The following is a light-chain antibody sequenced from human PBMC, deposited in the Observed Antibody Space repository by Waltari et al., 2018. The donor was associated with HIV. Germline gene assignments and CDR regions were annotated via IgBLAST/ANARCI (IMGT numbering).Light chain of an antibody. Sequence: EIVLTQSPGTLSLSPGERATLSCRASQSISSSSLAWYQQQRGQAPRLIIYGASSRATGIADRFSGSGSATDFTLIIARLEPEDVAVYYCQRHSNWPLFGQGTKLGIK. CDR1: QSISSSS. CDR2: GAS. V-gene: IGKV3D-20*02. CDR3: QRHSNWPL. J-gene: IGKJ2*01.